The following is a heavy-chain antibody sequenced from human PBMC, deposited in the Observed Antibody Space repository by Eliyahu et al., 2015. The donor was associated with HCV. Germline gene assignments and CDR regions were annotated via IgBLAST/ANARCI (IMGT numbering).Heavy chain of an antibody. CDR1: GGXXCSXSYY. V-gene: IGHV4-39*01. CDR2: IYYXGST. J-gene: IGHJ4*02. D-gene: IGHD3-3*01. CDR3: ARRYDFWSGRYFDY. Sequence: QLQLQESGPGLVKPSETLSLPCTVSGGXXCSXSYYWGWXRQPPGKGLEXIGSIYYXGSTYYNPSLKSRVTISVDTSKNQFSLKLSSVTAADTAVYYCARRYDFWSGRYFDYWGQGTLVTVSS.